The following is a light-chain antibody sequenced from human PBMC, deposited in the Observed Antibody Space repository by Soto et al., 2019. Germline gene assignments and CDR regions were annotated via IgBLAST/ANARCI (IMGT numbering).Light chain of an antibody. J-gene: IGKJ1*01. CDR3: QQSYSDFRT. CDR1: QSVSSY. CDR2: SAT. Sequence: DIQMTQSPSSLSASVGDRVTITCRASQSVSSYLNWYQHKPGKAPNLLISSATTLQSGVPSRFSGSGSGTDFTLTISSLRPEDFATYYCQQSYSDFRTFGQGTKVEVK. V-gene: IGKV1-39*01.